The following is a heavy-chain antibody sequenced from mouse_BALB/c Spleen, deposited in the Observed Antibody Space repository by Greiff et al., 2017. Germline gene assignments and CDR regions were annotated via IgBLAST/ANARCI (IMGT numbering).Heavy chain of an antibody. V-gene: IGHV2-9*02. CDR3: ARDGGYYYAMDY. J-gene: IGHJ4*01. Sequence: QVHVKQSGPGLVAPSQSLSITCTVSGFSLTSYGVHWVRQPPGKGLEWLGVIWAGGSTNYNSALMSRLSISKDNSKSQVFLKMNSLQTDDTAMYYCARDGGYYYAMDYWGQGTSVTVSS. D-gene: IGHD2-2*01. CDR1: GFSLTSYG. CDR2: IWAGGST.